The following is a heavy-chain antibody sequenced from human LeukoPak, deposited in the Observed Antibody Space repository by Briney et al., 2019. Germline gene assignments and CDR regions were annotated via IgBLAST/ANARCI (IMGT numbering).Heavy chain of an antibody. CDR2: ISGSGGST. V-gene: IGHV3-23*01. J-gene: IGHJ5*02. Sequence: GGTLRLSCAASGFTFSSYGMSWVRQAPGKGLGWVSAISGSGGSTYYADSVKGRFTISRDNSKNTLYLQMNSLRAEDTAVYYCARDLYTTGWYNWFDLWGQGALVTVSS. D-gene: IGHD6-19*01. CDR3: ARDLYTTGWYNWFDL. CDR1: GFTFSSYG.